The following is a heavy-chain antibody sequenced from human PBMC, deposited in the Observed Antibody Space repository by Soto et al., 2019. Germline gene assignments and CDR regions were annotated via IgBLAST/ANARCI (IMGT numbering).Heavy chain of an antibody. CDR3: AAADEGRKLALDV. Sequence: SVKVSCKASGGTFSSYAISWVRQAPGQGLEWMGGIIPIFGTASYAQKFQGRVTITADESTSTAYMELSSLRSEDTAVYYCAAADEGRKLALDVWGQGTTVTVSS. CDR2: IIPIFGTA. J-gene: IGHJ6*02. V-gene: IGHV1-69*13. D-gene: IGHD3-3*02. CDR1: GGTFSSYA.